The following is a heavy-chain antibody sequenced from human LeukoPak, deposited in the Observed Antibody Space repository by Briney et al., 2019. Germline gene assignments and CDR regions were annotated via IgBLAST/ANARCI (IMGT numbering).Heavy chain of an antibody. J-gene: IGHJ5*02. V-gene: IGHV3-21*01. CDR2: ISGRSSSI. CDR1: GFTFSSYS. Sequence: GGSLRLSCAASGFTFSSYSMNWVRQAPGKGLEWVSSISGRSSSIYYADSVKGRSTISRDNAKNSLYLQMNSLRAEDTAVYYCVRDLTSANWFDPWGQGTLVTVSS. CDR3: VRDLTSANWFDP.